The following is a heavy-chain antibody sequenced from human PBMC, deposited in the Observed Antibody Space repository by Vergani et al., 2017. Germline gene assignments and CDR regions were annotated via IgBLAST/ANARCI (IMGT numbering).Heavy chain of an antibody. CDR3: AKPMEGGTYDFDY. Sequence: EVQLVESGGGLVQPGGSLRLSCAASGFTFSSYSMNWVRQAPGKGREWVSYISSSSSTIYYADSVKGRFTISRDNAKNSLYLQMNSLRAEDTAVYYCAKPMEGGTYDFDYWGQGTLVTVSS. CDR2: ISSSSSTI. J-gene: IGHJ4*02. D-gene: IGHD1-1*01. CDR1: GFTFSSYS. V-gene: IGHV3-48*01.